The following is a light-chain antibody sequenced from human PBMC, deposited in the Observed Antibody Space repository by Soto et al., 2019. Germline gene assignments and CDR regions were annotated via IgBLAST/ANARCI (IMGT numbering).Light chain of an antibody. CDR3: QESYICFRT. V-gene: IGKV1D-8*01. CDR1: QGISSY. CDR2: AAS. J-gene: IGKJ1*01. Sequence: VIWMTQSPSLLSASTGDRFTINCRMSQGISSYLALYQQKPGKAPELLIYAASTLQSGVPSRFSGSGSGTDFTLTIRVCQFEDFATYYCQESYICFRTFGRGTKVDIK.